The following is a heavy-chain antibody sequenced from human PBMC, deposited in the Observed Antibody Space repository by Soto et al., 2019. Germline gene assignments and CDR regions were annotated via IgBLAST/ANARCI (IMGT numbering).Heavy chain of an antibody. Sequence: ASVKVSCKVSVYTLTELSMHWVRQAPGKGLEWMGGFVPEDGETIYAQKIQGRVTISADKSTDTAYMELSSLRYEDTAVYYCARAGVLLWFGELLEIDYYYYGMDVWGQGTTVTVSS. CDR1: VYTLTELS. D-gene: IGHD3-10*01. CDR3: ARAGVLLWFGELLEIDYYYYGMDV. CDR2: FVPEDGET. V-gene: IGHV1-24*01. J-gene: IGHJ6*02.